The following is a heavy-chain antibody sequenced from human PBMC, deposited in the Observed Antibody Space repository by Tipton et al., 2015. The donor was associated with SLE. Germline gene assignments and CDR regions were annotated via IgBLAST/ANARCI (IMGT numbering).Heavy chain of an antibody. Sequence: TLSLTCTVSGGSISSYYWSWFRQPPGKGLEWIGYIYYSGSTNYNPSLKSRVTISVDTSKNQFSLKLSSVTAADTAVYYCARGGSSWPDAFDIWGQGTMFTVSS. CDR2: IYYSGST. J-gene: IGHJ3*02. CDR3: ARGGSSWPDAFDI. V-gene: IGHV4-59*01. D-gene: IGHD6-13*01. CDR1: GGSISSYY.